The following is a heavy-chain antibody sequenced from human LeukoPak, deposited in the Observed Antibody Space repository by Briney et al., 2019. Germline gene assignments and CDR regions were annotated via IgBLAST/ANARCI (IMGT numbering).Heavy chain of an antibody. V-gene: IGHV3-33*01. CDR2: IWYDGSNK. Sequence: GGSLRLSCAASGFTFSSYGMHWVRQAPGKGLEWVAVIWYDGSNKYYADSVKGRFTISRDNSKNTLYLQMNSLRAEDTAVYYCARDPSPNYSNYLGWFDPWGQGTLVTVSS. CDR3: ARDPSPNYSNYLGWFDP. D-gene: IGHD4-11*01. CDR1: GFTFSSYG. J-gene: IGHJ5*02.